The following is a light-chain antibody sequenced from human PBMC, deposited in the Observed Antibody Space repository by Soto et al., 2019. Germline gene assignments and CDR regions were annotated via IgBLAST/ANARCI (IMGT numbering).Light chain of an antibody. J-gene: IGKJ5*01. Sequence: EFVWTQSPATLSLSPGERATLSCRASQSVSSYLAWYQQKPCQAPRLLIYGASTRATGIPARFSGSVSGTEFTLTISSLQSEDFAVYYGQQYKNWPTITFGPVTRLEIK. CDR3: QQYKNWPTIT. CDR1: QSVSSY. V-gene: IGKV3-15*01. CDR2: GAS.